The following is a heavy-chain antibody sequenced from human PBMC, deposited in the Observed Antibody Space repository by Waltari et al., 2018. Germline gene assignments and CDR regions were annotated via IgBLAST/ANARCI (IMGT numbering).Heavy chain of an antibody. V-gene: IGHV1-69*01. CDR1: GGTFSSYA. J-gene: IGHJ6*02. CDR2: IIPIFGTA. Sequence: QVQLVQSGAEVKKPGSSVKVSCKASGGTFSSYAISWVRQAPGQGLEWMGGIIPIFGTANYAPHVQGRVTITAAQSTSTAYMELSSLRTEDTAVYYCARDNPVLALRFLESAYYYYGMDVWGQGTTVTVSS. D-gene: IGHD3-3*01. CDR3: ARDNPVLALRFLESAYYYYGMDV.